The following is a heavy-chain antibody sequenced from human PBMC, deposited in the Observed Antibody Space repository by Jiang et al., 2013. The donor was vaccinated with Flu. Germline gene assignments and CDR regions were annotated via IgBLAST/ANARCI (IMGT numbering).Heavy chain of an antibody. CDR2: IGPSDSVT. Sequence: IGPSDSVTKYSPSFEGHVTISADKSISTAYLQWSSLTASDTAIYYCVRHAFGYSGWHYFDSWGQGTLVTVSS. J-gene: IGHJ4*02. CDR3: VRHAFGYSGWHYFDS. V-gene: IGHV5-10-1*01. D-gene: IGHD6-19*01.